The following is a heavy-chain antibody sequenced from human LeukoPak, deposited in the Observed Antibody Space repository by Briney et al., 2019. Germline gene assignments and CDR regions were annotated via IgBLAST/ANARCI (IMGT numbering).Heavy chain of an antibody. CDR1: GGSISSFY. CDR2: INSGGST. D-gene: IGHD1-20*01. CDR3: ARDRDLNWHYDY. Sequence: PSETLSLTCTVSGGSISSFYWSWIRQPAGKGLEWIGHINSGGSTNYSPSLKSRVTMSVDTSKNQFSLKLRSVTAADTAVYFCARDRDLNWHYDYWGQGTLVTVSS. V-gene: IGHV4-4*07. J-gene: IGHJ4*02.